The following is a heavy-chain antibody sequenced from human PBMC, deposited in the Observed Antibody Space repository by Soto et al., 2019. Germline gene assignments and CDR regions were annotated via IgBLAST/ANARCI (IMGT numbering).Heavy chain of an antibody. D-gene: IGHD3-10*01. J-gene: IGHJ4*02. Sequence: EVQLLESGGGLAHPGGSLRLSCAASGFTFNSYAMSWVRQAPGKGLDWVSSIIGSGAETFYADSVKGRFTISRDNSKNTLYLQLNSLRAEDTAVYYCAKPLLMQDINFYNDYWGQGTLVTVSS. V-gene: IGHV3-23*01. CDR3: AKPLLMQDINFYNDY. CDR1: GFTFNSYA. CDR2: IIGSGAET.